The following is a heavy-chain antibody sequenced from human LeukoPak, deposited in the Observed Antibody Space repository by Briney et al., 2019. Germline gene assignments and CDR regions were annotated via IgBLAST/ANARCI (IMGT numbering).Heavy chain of an antibody. CDR2: IIPILGIA. V-gene: IGHV1-69*04. J-gene: IGHJ5*02. CDR3: ARGTTYYYDSSGYYNWFDP. CDR1: GGTFSSYA. Sequence: SVKVSCKASGGTFSSYAISWVRQAPGQGLEWMGRIIPILGIANYAQKFQGRVTITADKSTSTAYMELSSLRSEDTAVYYCARGTTYYYDSSGYYNWFDPWGQGTLVTVSS. D-gene: IGHD3-22*01.